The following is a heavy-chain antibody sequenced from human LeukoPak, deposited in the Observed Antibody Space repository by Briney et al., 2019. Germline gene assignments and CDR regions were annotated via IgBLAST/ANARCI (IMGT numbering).Heavy chain of an antibody. V-gene: IGHV3-64D*06. CDR2: FSSDGSST. D-gene: IGHD3-10*01. CDR1: EFTFSSSA. Sequence: GRSLRLSCAASEFTFSSSAMYWVRQAPGKGLEYVSAFSSDGSSTFYADSVKGRFTISRDNSKNMLYLQMSSLRADDTAVYYCVKTLKYYGSGRGLFDSWGQGTLVTVSS. J-gene: IGHJ4*02. CDR3: VKTLKYYGSGRGLFDS.